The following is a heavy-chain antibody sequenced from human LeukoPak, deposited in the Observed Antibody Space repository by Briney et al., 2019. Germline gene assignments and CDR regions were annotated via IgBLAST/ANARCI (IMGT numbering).Heavy chain of an antibody. CDR2: INPNSGGT. D-gene: IGHD2-2*01. Sequence: ASVKVSCKASGYTFTRYYMHWVRQAPGQGLEWMGWINPNSGGTNYTQKVQGRVTMTRDTSISTAYVELSRLRSDDTALYYCARDSLSDFVVVPAAMVSSLDFWGKGTTVTVSS. CDR3: ARDSLSDFVVVPAAMVSSLDF. J-gene: IGHJ6*04. V-gene: IGHV1-2*02. CDR1: GYTFTRYY.